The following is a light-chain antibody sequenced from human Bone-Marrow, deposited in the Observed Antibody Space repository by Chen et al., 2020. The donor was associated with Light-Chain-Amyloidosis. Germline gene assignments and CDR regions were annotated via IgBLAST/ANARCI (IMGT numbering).Light chain of an antibody. V-gene: IGLV2-14*01. Sequence: QSALTQPASVSGSPGQSITISCTGTSGDVGTYNYVSWYKKHPGKAPKVMIYAVRNRPSGVSNRFSGSKSGNTASLTISGLQAEDEADYYCSSFTSSSSYVFGPGTKVTVL. CDR3: SSFTSSSSYV. J-gene: IGLJ1*01. CDR2: AVR. CDR1: SGDVGTYNY.